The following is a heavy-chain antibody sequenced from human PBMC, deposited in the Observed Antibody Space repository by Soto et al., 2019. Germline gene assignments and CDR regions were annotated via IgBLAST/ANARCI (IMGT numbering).Heavy chain of an antibody. D-gene: IGHD3-9*01. V-gene: IGHV1-8*01. Sequence: ASVKVACKASGYTFTIYDINWVRQATGQGLEWMGWMNPNSGNTGYAQKFQGRVTMTRNTSISTAYMELSSLRSEDTAVYYCASTPYYDILTGYYSNYYYYYMDVWGKGTTVTVSS. J-gene: IGHJ6*03. CDR2: MNPNSGNT. CDR3: ASTPYYDILTGYYSNYYYYYMDV. CDR1: GYTFTIYD.